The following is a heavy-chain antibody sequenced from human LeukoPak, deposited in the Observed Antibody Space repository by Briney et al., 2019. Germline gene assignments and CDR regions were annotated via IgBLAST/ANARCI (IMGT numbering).Heavy chain of an antibody. CDR1: GFTFSSYW. Sequence: GGSLRLSCAASGFTFSSYWMHWVRQAPGKGLVWVSRINSDGSGTTYADSVKGGFTISRDNAKNTLYLQMNSLRAEDTAVYYCARTAYDSSAYYDYWGQGILVTVSS. D-gene: IGHD3-22*01. CDR3: ARTAYDSSAYYDY. J-gene: IGHJ4*02. V-gene: IGHV3-74*01. CDR2: INSDGSGT.